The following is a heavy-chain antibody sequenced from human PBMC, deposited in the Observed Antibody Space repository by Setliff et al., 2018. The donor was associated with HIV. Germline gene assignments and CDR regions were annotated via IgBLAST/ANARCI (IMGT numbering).Heavy chain of an antibody. V-gene: IGHV3-48*02. J-gene: IGHJ4*01. CDR1: GFNFKTYG. D-gene: IGHD3-10*01. CDR3: ASFYGDYGY. CDR2: IGSSNHGI. Sequence: GGSLRLSCAASGFNFKTYGMTWVRQPQGKGLDWVAHIGSSNHGIHYTASVQGLFTVSRDNANNLLFLQMNNLRDEDPAVYYCASFYGDYGYWGHGTQVTVSS.